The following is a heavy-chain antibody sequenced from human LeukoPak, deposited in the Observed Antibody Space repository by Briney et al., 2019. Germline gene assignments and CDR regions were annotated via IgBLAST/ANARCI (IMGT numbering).Heavy chain of an antibody. J-gene: IGHJ1*01. CDR1: GGSISSSSYY. CDR2: IYYSGST. CDR3: ARSIAVASTAEYFQH. Sequence: SETLSLTCTVSGGSISSSSYYWGWIRQPPGKGLEWIGSIYYSGSTYYNPSLKSRVTISVDTSKTQFSLKLSSVTAADTAAYYCARSIAVASTAEYFQHWGQGTLVTVSS. D-gene: IGHD6-19*01. V-gene: IGHV4-39*01.